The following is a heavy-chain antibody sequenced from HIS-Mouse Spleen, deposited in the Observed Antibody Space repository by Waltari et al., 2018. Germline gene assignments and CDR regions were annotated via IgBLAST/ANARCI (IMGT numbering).Heavy chain of an antibody. CDR3: AKDTSGSSSANWFDP. J-gene: IGHJ5*02. CDR2: ISWNRGSI. CDR1: GFTFDDYA. V-gene: IGHV3-9*01. Sequence: EVQLVESGGGLVQPGRSLRLSCAASGFTFDDYAMHWVRHAPGKGLEWVSGISWNRGSIGYADSVKGRFTISRDNAKNSLYLQMNSLRAEDTALYYCAKDTSGSSSANWFDPWGQGTLVTVSS. D-gene: IGHD6-6*01.